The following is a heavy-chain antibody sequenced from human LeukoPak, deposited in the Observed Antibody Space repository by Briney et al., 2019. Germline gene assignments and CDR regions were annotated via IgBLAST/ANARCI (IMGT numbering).Heavy chain of an antibody. Sequence: GGSLRLSCAASGFTFSSYAMSWVRQAPGKGLEWVSTISNSDGNTYYADSVKGRSTISRDNSKNTLYLQMNSLRAEDTAVYYCANMVADPVSDYWGQGTLVTVSS. CDR3: ANMVADPVSDY. D-gene: IGHD6-19*01. CDR1: GFTFSSYA. CDR2: ISNSDGNT. J-gene: IGHJ4*02. V-gene: IGHV3-23*01.